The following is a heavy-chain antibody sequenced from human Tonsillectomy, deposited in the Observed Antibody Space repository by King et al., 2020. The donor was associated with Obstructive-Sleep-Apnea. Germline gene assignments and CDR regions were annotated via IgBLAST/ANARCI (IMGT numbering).Heavy chain of an antibody. V-gene: IGHV3-49*03. CDR1: GFTFGDYA. CDR2: IRSKAYGGTS. J-gene: IGHJ6*02. Sequence: VQLVESGGGLVQPGRSLRLSCTASGFTFGDYAMSWFRQAPGKGLEWVGFIRSKAYGGTSEDAASVKGRFTISRDDSKSIAYLQMNSLKTEDTAVYYGTRGGLPSYYYGMDVWGQATTVTVSS. CDR3: TRGGLPSYYYGMDV.